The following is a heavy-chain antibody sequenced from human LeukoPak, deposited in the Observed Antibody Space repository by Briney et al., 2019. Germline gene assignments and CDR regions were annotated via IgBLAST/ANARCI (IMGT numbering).Heavy chain of an antibody. Sequence: ASVRVSYKASGYTFTINYIHWVRQAPGQGLEWMGMIYPRDGSTSYAQKFQGRVTVTRDTSTSTVHMELRGLRSEDRAVYYCARDQEGFDYWGQGTLVTVSS. CDR2: IYPRDGST. J-gene: IGHJ4*02. CDR3: ARDQEGFDY. V-gene: IGHV1-46*01. CDR1: GYTFTINY.